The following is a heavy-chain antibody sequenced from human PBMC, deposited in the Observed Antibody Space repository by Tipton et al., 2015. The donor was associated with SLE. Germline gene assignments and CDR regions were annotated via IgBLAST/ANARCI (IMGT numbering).Heavy chain of an antibody. D-gene: IGHD4-17*01. J-gene: IGHJ4*02. CDR3: AQDLEDGDYVLAY. Sequence: GSLRLSCTASGFTFGDYAMSWVRQAPGKGLEWVSGISGGGGSTHYADSVKGRFTISRDNSKNTLYLQMNSLRAEDTAVYYCAQDLEDGDYVLAYWGQGALVTVSS. CDR1: GFTFGDYA. V-gene: IGHV3-23*01. CDR2: ISGGGGST.